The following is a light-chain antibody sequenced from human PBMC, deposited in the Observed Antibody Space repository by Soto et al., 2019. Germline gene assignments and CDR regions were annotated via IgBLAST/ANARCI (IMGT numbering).Light chain of an antibody. CDR1: QAVNTS. V-gene: IGKV3-11*01. CDR3: QQRKSSPRT. CDR2: LAS. J-gene: IGKJ1*01. Sequence: EIVLTQSPATLSSFPGDRVTLSCRASQAVNTSLAWYQHKPGQAPRLLIYLASNRAAGVPARFSGSGSGTDFTLTISNVQPEDFAVYYCQQRKSSPRTFGQGTTVDIK.